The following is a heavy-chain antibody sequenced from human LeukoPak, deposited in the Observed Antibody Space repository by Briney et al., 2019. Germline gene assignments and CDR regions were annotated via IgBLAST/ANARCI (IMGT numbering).Heavy chain of an antibody. CDR2: VSDTGST. V-gene: IGHV4-59*02. CDR1: GGSVNNC. D-gene: IGHD4-11*01. Sequence: SESLSLTRTVSGGSVNNCWSWIRQPPGKGLEWIGYVSDTGSTNYNPSLKSRVTISVDTSKNQFYLKLTSVTAADTAVYYCARTTTTFDDWGHGTLVTVSS. J-gene: IGHJ4*01. CDR3: ARTTTTFDD.